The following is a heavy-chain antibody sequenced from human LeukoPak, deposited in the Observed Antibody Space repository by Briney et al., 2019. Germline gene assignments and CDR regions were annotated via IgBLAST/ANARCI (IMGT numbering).Heavy chain of an antibody. Sequence: PSETLSLTCAVYGGSFSSYYWSWIRQPPGKGLEWIGYIYYSGSTNYNPSLKSRVTISVDTSKNQFSLKLSSVTAADTAVYYCARGRYCSGGSCYLFDYWGQGTLVTVSS. D-gene: IGHD2-15*01. CDR3: ARGRYCSGGSCYLFDY. CDR2: IYYSGST. J-gene: IGHJ4*02. V-gene: IGHV4-59*01. CDR1: GGSFSSYY.